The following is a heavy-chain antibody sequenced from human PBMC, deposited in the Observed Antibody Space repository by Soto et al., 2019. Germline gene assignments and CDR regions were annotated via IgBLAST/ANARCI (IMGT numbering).Heavy chain of an antibody. J-gene: IGHJ5*02. Sequence: QMQLVQSGGGLVKPGGSLTLSCKASGFTFSDYYMIWVRQTPGKGLEWLSYISDSGSTIYYADSVRARFTIFRENAANSGHLELGGLKDGDTAFYYCARGGSGLNRGGGLGPWGQGSLVTVSS. CDR2: ISDSGSTI. V-gene: IGHV3-11*01. D-gene: IGHD6-25*01. CDR3: ARGGSGLNRGGGLGP. CDR1: GFTFSDYY.